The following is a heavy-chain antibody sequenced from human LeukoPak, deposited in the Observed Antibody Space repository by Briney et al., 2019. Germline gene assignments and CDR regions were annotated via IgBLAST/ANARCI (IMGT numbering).Heavy chain of an antibody. J-gene: IGHJ3*02. Sequence: GESLKISCKGSGYSFTIYWIGWVHQMPGKVLEWMGIIYPGDSDTRYSPSFQGQVTISADKSISTAYLQWSSLKASDTAMYYCARPGGNPVDAFDIWGQGTMVTVSS. V-gene: IGHV5-51*07. D-gene: IGHD4-23*01. CDR3: ARPGGNPVDAFDI. CDR2: IYPGDSDT. CDR1: GYSFTIYW.